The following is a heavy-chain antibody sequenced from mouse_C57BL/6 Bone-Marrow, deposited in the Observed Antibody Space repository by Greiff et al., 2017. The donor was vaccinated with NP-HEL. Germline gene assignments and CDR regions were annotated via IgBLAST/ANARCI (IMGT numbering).Heavy chain of an antibody. Sequence: EVMLVESGAELVRPGASVKLSCTASGFNIKDDYMHWVKQRPEQGLEWIGWIDPENGDTEYASKFQGKATITADTSSNTAYLQLSSLTSEDTAVYYCTTWGSGSSDYWGQGTTLTVSS. V-gene: IGHV14-4*01. D-gene: IGHD1-1*01. J-gene: IGHJ2*01. CDR3: TTWGSGSSDY. CDR1: GFNIKDDY. CDR2: IDPENGDT.